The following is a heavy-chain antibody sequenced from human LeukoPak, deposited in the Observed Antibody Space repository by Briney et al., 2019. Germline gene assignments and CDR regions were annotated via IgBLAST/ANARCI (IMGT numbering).Heavy chain of an antibody. CDR1: GFTFSSYE. CDR3: ASALRTSSLIAAHNY. V-gene: IGHV3-48*03. Sequence: PGGSLRLSCAASGFTFSSYEMNWVRQAPGKGLEWVSYISSSGSTIYYADSVKGRFTISRDNAKKSLFLQMNSLRAEDTAVYYCASALRTSSLIAAHNYWGQGTLVTVSS. D-gene: IGHD6-13*01. CDR2: ISSSGSTI. J-gene: IGHJ4*02.